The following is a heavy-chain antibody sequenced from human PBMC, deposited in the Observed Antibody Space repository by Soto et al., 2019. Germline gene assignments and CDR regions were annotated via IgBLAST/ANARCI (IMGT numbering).Heavy chain of an antibody. D-gene: IGHD1-26*01. Sequence: PSETLSLTCTVSGGSICSYYWSWIRQPPGKGLEWIGYIYYSGSTNYNPSLKSRVTISVDTSKNQFSLKLSSVTAADTAVYYCARGYYSDGDFDNWGQGTLVTVSS. CDR1: GGSICSYY. CDR3: ARGYYSDGDFDN. J-gene: IGHJ4*02. CDR2: IYYSGST. V-gene: IGHV4-59*01.